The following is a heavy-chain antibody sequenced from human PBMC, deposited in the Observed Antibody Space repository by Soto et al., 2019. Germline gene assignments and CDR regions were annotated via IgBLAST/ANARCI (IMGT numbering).Heavy chain of an antibody. CDR1: GFTVSTKY. CDR2: IYSGGST. J-gene: IGHJ4*02. D-gene: IGHD3-16*01. Sequence: EVQLLESGGGLVQPGGSLSLSCAASGFTVSTKYMSWVRQAPGKGLEWVSVIYSGGSTFYADSVRGRFTISRDNSKNTVNLQMNSLRAEDTAVYYCARDPWAADYWGQGTLVTVSS. CDR3: ARDPWAADY. V-gene: IGHV3-66*01.